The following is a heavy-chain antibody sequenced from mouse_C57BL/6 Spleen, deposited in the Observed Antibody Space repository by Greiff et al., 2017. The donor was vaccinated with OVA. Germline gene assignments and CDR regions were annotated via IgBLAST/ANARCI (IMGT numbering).Heavy chain of an antibody. J-gene: IGHJ3*01. CDR2: IRSKSNNYAT. Sequence: EVQGVEPGGGLVQPKGSLKLSCAASGFSFNTYAMNWVRQAPGKGLEWVARIRSKSNNYATYYADSVKDRFTISRDDSESMLYLQMNNLKTGDTAMYYCVRLWDYGYWGQGTLVTVSA. V-gene: IGHV10-1*01. D-gene: IGHD2-4*01. CDR1: GFSFNTYA. CDR3: VRLWDYGY.